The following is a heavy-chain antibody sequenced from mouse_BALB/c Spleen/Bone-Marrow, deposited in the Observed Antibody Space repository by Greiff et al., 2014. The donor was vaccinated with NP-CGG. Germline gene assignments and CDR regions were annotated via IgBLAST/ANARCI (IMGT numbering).Heavy chain of an antibody. D-gene: IGHD2-2*01. CDR3: ASYVYGYYFDY. Sequence: VQLQQSGAELVKPGASVKLSCTASGFNIKDTYIHWVKQRPEQGLEWIGRIDPANDNTKYDPKFQGKATITADTSSSTAYLQLSSLISEDTAVYYCASYVYGYYFDYWGQGTTLTVSS. V-gene: IGHV14-3*02. CDR2: IDPANDNT. CDR1: GFNIKDTY. J-gene: IGHJ2*01.